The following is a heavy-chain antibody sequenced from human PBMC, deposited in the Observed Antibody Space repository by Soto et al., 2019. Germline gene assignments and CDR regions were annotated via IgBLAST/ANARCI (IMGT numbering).Heavy chain of an antibody. J-gene: IGHJ6*03. CDR2: ISDSGDTT. CDR3: ASKGAGYCSGGSCYYMGV. CDR1: GFTFNNYG. Sequence: EVQLLDSGGGLVQPGGSLRLSCVASGFTFNNYGVSWVRQAPGKGLEWVSSISDSGDTTYYADSVKGRFTISRDNSKNTMYLQMNSRRVEDTALYYCASKGAGYCSGGSCYYMGVWGKGSTVAVSS. D-gene: IGHD2-15*01. V-gene: IGHV3-23*01.